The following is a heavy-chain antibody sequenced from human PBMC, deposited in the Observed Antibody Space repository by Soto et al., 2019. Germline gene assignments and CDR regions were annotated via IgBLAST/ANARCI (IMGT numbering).Heavy chain of an antibody. D-gene: IGHD3-16*01. V-gene: IGHV1-18*01. Sequence: ASVKVSCKASGSTFTNSDFNWVPQSPGQGREWMGWINTYNGNTNYAQNLQGRVTLTTDTSTSTAYMELRSLRSNDTAIYYCAMVDVYVTPSPQDVWGQGTTVTVSS. CDR1: GSTFTNSD. CDR3: AMVDVYVTPSPQDV. CDR2: INTYNGNT. J-gene: IGHJ6*02.